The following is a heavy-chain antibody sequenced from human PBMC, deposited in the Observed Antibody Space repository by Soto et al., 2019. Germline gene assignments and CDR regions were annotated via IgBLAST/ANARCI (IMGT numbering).Heavy chain of an antibody. CDR3: ARDVNRYSSSWYDY. D-gene: IGHD6-13*01. Sequence: LGGSLRLSCAASGFTFSSYSMNWVRQAPGKGLEWVSSISSSSSYIYYADSVKGRFTISRDNAKNSLYLQMNSLRAEDTAVYYCARDVNRYSSSWYDYWGQGXLVTVSS. CDR1: GFTFSSYS. CDR2: ISSSSSYI. V-gene: IGHV3-21*01. J-gene: IGHJ4*02.